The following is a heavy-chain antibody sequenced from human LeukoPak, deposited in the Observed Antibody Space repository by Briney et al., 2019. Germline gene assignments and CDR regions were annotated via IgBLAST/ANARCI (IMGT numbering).Heavy chain of an antibody. CDR3: ARELFDFDY. CDR1: GFTFDNFA. J-gene: IGHJ4*02. V-gene: IGHV3-23*01. Sequence: GASLRLSCAPSGFTFDNFAMTWVRQAPGKGLEWVSEITGSGGSTYYADSVKGRFTISRDNSKNTLYLQMNSLRAEDTAIYYCARELFDFDYWGQGTLLTVSS. D-gene: IGHD3-10*01. CDR2: ITGSGGST.